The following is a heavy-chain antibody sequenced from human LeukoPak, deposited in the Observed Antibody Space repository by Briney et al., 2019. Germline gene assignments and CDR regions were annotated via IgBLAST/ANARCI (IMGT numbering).Heavy chain of an antibody. J-gene: IGHJ4*02. D-gene: IGHD1-7*01. Sequence: SETLSLTCTVSGGSISSSSYYWGWLRQPPGKGLEWVGSIYYSGSTYYNPSLKSRITISVDTSKNQFSLKLSSVTAADTAVYYCARQYITGTTADLDYWGQGTLVTVSS. V-gene: IGHV4-39*01. CDR2: IYYSGST. CDR1: GGSISSSSYY. CDR3: ARQYITGTTADLDY.